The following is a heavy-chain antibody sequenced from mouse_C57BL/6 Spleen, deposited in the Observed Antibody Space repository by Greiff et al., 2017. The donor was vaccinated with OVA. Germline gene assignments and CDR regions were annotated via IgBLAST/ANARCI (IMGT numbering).Heavy chain of an antibody. V-gene: IGHV14-4*01. CDR1: GYSITDDY. J-gene: IGHJ2*01. CDR3: TALTAY. Sequence: EVQLLESGPGLVKPGASVTLSCTASGYSITDDYMHKVKRRPARDLEWIGWIDPENGGTNYDPYFQDQATITADTSSNPASLQFSSLTSEDTAVSYCTALTAYWGQGTTLTVSS. D-gene: IGHD4-1*01. CDR2: IDPENGGT.